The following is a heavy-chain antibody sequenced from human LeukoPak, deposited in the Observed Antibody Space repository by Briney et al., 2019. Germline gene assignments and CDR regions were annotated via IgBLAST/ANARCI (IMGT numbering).Heavy chain of an antibody. CDR1: GFTFSSYS. Sequence: QSGGSLRLSCAASGFTFSSYSMNWVRQAPGKGLEWVAIISYDGSSKYYADSVKGRFTISRDNSKNTLYLQMNSLRGEDTAVYYCAKGTVTAVAGPPGYWGQGTLVTVSS. CDR3: AKGTVTAVAGPPGY. V-gene: IGHV3-30*18. D-gene: IGHD6-19*01. CDR2: ISYDGSSK. J-gene: IGHJ4*02.